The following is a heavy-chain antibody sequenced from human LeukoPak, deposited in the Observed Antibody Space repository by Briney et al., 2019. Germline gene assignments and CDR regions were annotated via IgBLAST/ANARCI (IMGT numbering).Heavy chain of an antibody. CDR2: IFASGST. Sequence: SETLSLTCTVSGGPIGGYSWHWIRQPAGNVLEWIGCIFASGSTDYNPSLKSRLTMSIDTPNKQFSLRLTSVTDADTAVYYCARFYFDSVGHYFDYWGQGTPVTVSS. V-gene: IGHV4-4*07. D-gene: IGHD3-9*01. J-gene: IGHJ4*02. CDR3: ARFYFDSVGHYFDY. CDR1: GGPIGGYS.